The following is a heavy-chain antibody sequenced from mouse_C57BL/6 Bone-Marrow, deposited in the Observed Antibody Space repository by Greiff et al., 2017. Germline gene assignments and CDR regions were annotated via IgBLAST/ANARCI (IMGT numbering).Heavy chain of an antibody. V-gene: IGHV1-50*01. D-gene: IGHD2-4*01. J-gene: IGHJ3*01. CDR2: IDPSDSYT. CDR1: GYTFTSYR. Sequence: QFQLQQPGAELVKPGASVKLSCKASGYTFTSYRMQWVKQRPGQGLEWIGEIDPSDSYTNYNQKFKGKATLTVDTSSSTAYMQLSSLTSEDSAVYYCARRSSTMISAWFAYWGQGTLVTVSA. CDR3: ARRSSTMISAWFAY.